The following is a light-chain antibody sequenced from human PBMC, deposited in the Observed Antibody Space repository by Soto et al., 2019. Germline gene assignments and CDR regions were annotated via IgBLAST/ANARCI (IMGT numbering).Light chain of an antibody. J-gene: IGLJ3*02. CDR1: TGAVTSGYY. CDR2: STS. Sequence: QTVVTQEPSLTVSPGGTVTLTCASSTGAVTSGYYPNWFQQKPGQAPRALICSTSNKHSWTPARFSGSLLGGKAALTLSGVQPEDEAEYYCLLYYGGAQPWVFGGGTKVTVL. V-gene: IGLV7-43*01. CDR3: LLYYGGAQPWV.